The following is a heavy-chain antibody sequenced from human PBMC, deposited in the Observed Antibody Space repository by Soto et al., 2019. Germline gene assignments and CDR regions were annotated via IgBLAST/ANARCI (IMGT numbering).Heavy chain of an antibody. CDR3: TRGPPRVQWFDP. CDR2: IYFTGST. CDR1: FGAVSSGTYY. V-gene: IGHV4-61*01. Sequence: SESLSLTCTVSFGAVSSGTYYWSWIRQPPGKGLEWIGHIYFTGSTNYNPSLKSRVTMSLDTSRNQFSLKLSSVTAADTAVYYCTRGPPRVQWFDPWGLGTLVTVSS. J-gene: IGHJ5*02.